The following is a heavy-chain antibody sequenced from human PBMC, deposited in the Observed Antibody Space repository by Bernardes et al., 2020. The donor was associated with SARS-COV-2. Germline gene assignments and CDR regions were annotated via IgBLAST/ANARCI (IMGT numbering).Heavy chain of an antibody. CDR2: ISSSGDTI. Sequence: GGSLRLSCAASGFTFSKYGLNWVRQAPGKGLEWVSYISSSGDTIYDADSVTGRFTISRDNAKNLLYLQMNSLRAEDTAVYYCARSVLTGDYVGVYYFDLWGQGTLVTVSS. CDR3: ARSVLTGDYVGVYYFDL. J-gene: IGHJ4*02. V-gene: IGHV3-48*03. CDR1: GFTFSKYG. D-gene: IGHD4-17*01.